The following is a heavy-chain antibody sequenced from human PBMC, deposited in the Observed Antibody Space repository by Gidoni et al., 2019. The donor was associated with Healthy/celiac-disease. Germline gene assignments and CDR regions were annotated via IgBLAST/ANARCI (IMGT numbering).Heavy chain of an antibody. D-gene: IGHD1-26*01. CDR1: GFTFSSDG. CDR2: IWYDGSNK. CDR3: ARDAYSGSYWDAFDI. J-gene: IGHJ3*02. V-gene: IGHV3-33*01. Sequence: QVQLVESGGGVVQPGRSLRISCAASGFTFSSDGMHWVRQAPGKGLEWVAVIWYDGSNKYYADSVKGRFTISRDNSKNTLYLQMNSLRAEDTAVYYCARDAYSGSYWDAFDIWGQGTMVTVSS.